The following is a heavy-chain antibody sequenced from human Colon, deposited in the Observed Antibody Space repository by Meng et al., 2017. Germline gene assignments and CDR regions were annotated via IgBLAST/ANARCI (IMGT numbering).Heavy chain of an antibody. CDR1: SGSISSSNW. J-gene: IGHJ4*02. CDR2: ISQSGTT. Sequence: QVQLQESGPGLVKRSGTLSLTCAVSSGSISSSNWWSWVRQPPGKGLEWIGEISQSGTTYYNPSLKSRVTITGDWSKNQFSLNLNSVTAADTALYYCVRQGMTSYSWGYWGQGTLVTVSS. CDR3: VRQGMTSYSWGY. D-gene: IGHD3-9*01. V-gene: IGHV4-4*02.